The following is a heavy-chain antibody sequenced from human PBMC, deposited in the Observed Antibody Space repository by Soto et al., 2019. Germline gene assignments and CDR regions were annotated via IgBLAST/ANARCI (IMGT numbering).Heavy chain of an antibody. CDR3: ARDRGNYYYGMDV. D-gene: IGHD3-10*01. J-gene: IGHJ6*02. CDR2: IRDDGSYN. Sequence: QVQLVDSGGGVVQPGRSLRLSCAASGFTFSSYGMHWVRQAPDKGLEWVAVIRDDGSYNSYADSVKGRFYISRDNSKNTLYLQMNSLRAEDTAVYYCARDRGNYYYGMDVWGQGTTVTVSS. V-gene: IGHV3-33*01. CDR1: GFTFSSYG.